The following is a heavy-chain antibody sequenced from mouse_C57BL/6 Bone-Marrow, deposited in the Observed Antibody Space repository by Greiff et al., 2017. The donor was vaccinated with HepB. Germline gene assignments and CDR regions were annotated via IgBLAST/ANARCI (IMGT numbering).Heavy chain of an antibody. CDR2: IHPNSGST. CDR3: ARQGYSNLFAY. CDR1: GYTFTSYW. V-gene: IGHV1-64*01. J-gene: IGHJ3*01. Sequence: QVQLQQPGAELVKPGASVKLSCKASGYTFTSYWMHWVKQSPGQGLEWIGMIHPNSGSTNYNEKFKSKATLTVDKSSSTAYMQLSSLTSEDSAVYYCARQGYSNLFAYWGQGTLVTVSA. D-gene: IGHD2-5*01.